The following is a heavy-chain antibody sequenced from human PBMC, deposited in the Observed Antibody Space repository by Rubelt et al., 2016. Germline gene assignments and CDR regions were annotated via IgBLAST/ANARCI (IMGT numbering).Heavy chain of an antibody. J-gene: IGHJ4*02. CDR2: IYHSGSR. D-gene: IGHD3-10*01. CDR1: GGSISSGGYY. Sequence: QVQLQESGPGLVKPSQTLSLTCTVSGGSISSGGYYWSWIRQHPGKGLEWLGSIYHSGSRYYNSSLKIRVTISVDTSKNQFSLQLSSVTAADTAVYYCARGRYGSMDDWGQGTLVTVSS. V-gene: IGHV4-31*03. CDR3: ARGRYGSMDD.